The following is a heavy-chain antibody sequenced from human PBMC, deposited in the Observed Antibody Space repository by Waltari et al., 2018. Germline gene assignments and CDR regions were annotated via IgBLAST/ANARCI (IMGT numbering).Heavy chain of an antibody. CDR3: ARAVYSSARLDY. J-gene: IGHJ4*02. D-gene: IGHD6-19*01. Sequence: QVQLQESGPGLVKPSETLSLTCAVSGYSISSGYSWGWIRQPPGKGLEWIGSIYHSGSTYYNPSLKSRVTISVDTSKNQFSLKLSSVTAADTAVYYCARAVYSSARLDYWGQGTLVTVSS. CDR2: IYHSGST. V-gene: IGHV4-38-2*01. CDR1: GYSISSGYS.